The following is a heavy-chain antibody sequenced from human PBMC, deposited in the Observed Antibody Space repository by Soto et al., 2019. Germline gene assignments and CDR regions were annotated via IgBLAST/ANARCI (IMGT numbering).Heavy chain of an antibody. J-gene: IGHJ5*01. Sequence: SLTCTVSGGSISSGDYYWSWIRQPPGKGLEWNGYIYYSGSTYYNPSLKSRVTISVDTSKNQFSLKLSSVTAADTAVYYCARLIGNSWLDSWGQGTLVTSPQ. CDR1: GGSISSGDYY. V-gene: IGHV4-30-4*01. D-gene: IGHD2-8*01. CDR2: IYYSGST. CDR3: ARLIGNSWLDS.